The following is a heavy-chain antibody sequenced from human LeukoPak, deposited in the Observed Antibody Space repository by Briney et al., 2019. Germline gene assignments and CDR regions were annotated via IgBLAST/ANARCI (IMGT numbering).Heavy chain of an antibody. CDR2: ISYDGSNK. V-gene: IGHV3-30*04. Sequence: GGSLRLSCAASGFTFSSYAMHWVRQAPGKVLEWVAVISYDGSNKYYADSVKGRFTISRDNAKNSLYLQMNSLRAEDTAVYYCARGRVGATTWVYWGQGTLVTVSS. CDR3: ARGRVGATTWVY. D-gene: IGHD1-26*01. J-gene: IGHJ4*02. CDR1: GFTFSSYA.